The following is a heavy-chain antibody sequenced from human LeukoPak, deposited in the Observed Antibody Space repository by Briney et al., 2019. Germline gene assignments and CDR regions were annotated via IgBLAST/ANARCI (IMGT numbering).Heavy chain of an antibody. CDR2: IISNGGKI. Sequence: GGSLRLSCAASGFAFNTYSMYWARQAPGKGLECVSAIISNGGKILYAHSVEGRFYSPKDNAKNTLLLQMGSLRVEDMGVYYCGRVKVGDTLSDFYYYYVAVWGKGTTVTVSS. CDR3: GRVKVGDTLSDFYYYYVAV. V-gene: IGHV3-64*01. J-gene: IGHJ6*03. CDR1: GFAFNTYS. D-gene: IGHD1-26*01.